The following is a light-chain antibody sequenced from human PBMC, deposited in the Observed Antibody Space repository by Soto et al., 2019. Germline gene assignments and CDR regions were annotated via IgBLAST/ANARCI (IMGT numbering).Light chain of an antibody. J-gene: IGLJ2*01. CDR3: QTWGTGIHVV. Sequence: QLVLTQSPSASASLGASVKLTCTLSSGHSSYAIAWHQQQPEKGPRYLMKLDSDGSHTKGDAIPDRFSGSSPGAERYLTISSLQSEDEADYYCQTWGTGIHVVFGGGTKLTVL. V-gene: IGLV4-69*01. CDR1: SGHSSYA. CDR2: LDSDGSH.